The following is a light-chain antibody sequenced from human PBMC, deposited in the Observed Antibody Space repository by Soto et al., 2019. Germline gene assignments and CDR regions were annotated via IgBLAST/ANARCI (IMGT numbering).Light chain of an antibody. V-gene: IGKV1-5*01. CDR2: DGS. CDR3: QHYNTYSKA. J-gene: IGKJ3*01. Sequence: DIHLTQSPSTLSTSVGARVTITCRASQSVSYWLAWYQQKPGKAPNLLIYDGSTLASGIPPRFSGGGFGTDFTLNISSLQPDDSAMYYCQHYNTYSKAFGPGTRVEIK. CDR1: QSVSYW.